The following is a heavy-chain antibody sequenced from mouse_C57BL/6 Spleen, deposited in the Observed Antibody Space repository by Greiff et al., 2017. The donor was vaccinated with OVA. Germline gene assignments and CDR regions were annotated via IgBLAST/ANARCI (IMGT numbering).Heavy chain of an antibody. CDR2: ISSGSSTI. CDR3: ARGGSSSYYYAMDY. D-gene: IGHD1-1*01. Sequence: DVKLVESGGGLVKPGGSLKLSCAASGFTFSDYGMHWVGQAPEKGLEWVAYISSGSSTIYYADTVKGRFTISRDNAKNTLFLQMTSLRSEDTAMYYCARGGSSSYYYAMDYWGQGTSVTVSS. V-gene: IGHV5-17*01. CDR1: GFTFSDYG. J-gene: IGHJ4*01.